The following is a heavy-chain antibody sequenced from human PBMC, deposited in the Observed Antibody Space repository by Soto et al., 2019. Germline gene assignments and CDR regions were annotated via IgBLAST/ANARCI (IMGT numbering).Heavy chain of an antibody. Sequence: QVQLQESGPGLVKPSETLSLTCTVSGGSISSQYWSWIRQSPGKGLEWIGCIFDTGSTNYNPSLESRVTISADTSKNQFSLKLTSVTAADTPVYYCARLYTSSWFDYWGQGTLVTVSS. CDR1: GGSISSQY. CDR2: IFDTGST. CDR3: ARLYTSSWFDY. D-gene: IGHD6-13*01. V-gene: IGHV4-59*11. J-gene: IGHJ4*02.